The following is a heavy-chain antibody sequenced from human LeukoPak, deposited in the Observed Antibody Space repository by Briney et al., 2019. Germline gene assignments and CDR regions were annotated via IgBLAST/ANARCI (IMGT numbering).Heavy chain of an antibody. D-gene: IGHD3-10*01. V-gene: IGHV3-7*03. CDR2: IKQDGSEK. CDR3: ARGRYGSGSYYSYYYYYMDV. CDR1: GFTFSSYW. Sequence: GGSLRLSCAASGFTFSSYWMSWVRQAPGKGLEWVANIKQDGSEKYYVDSVKGRFTISRDNAKNSLYLQINSLRSEDTAVYYCARGRYGSGSYYSYYYYYMDVWGKGTTVTISS. J-gene: IGHJ6*03.